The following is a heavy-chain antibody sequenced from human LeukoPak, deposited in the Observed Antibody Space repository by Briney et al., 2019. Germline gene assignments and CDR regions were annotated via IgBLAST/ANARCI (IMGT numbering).Heavy chain of an antibody. CDR1: GYTFSDYQ. CDR2: ISPNSGGT. J-gene: IGHJ4*02. D-gene: IGHD5-18*01. Sequence: ASVKVSCKASGYTFSDYQIHWVRQAPGQGLEWMGRISPNSGGTNFAQDFQGRVTMTRDASIRTAFMELSRLRSDDTAVYYCARALDTASANDFEYWGQGTLVSVSS. V-gene: IGHV1-2*06. CDR3: ARALDTASANDFEY.